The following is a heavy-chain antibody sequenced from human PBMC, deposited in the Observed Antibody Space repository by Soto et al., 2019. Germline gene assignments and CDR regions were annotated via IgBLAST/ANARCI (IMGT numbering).Heavy chain of an antibody. D-gene: IGHD2-21*01. J-gene: IGHJ2*01. Sequence: EVQLVESGGGLGQPGGSLRLSCAASGFTFSDHYMDWVRQAPGKRLEWVGLIRNKPNSYTTEYAASVKGRFTFSRDDSKNSIYLQMNSLKTEDTAVYYCTRNIPTSWYFDLWGRGTLVTVSS. CDR2: IRNKPNSYTT. CDR1: GFTFSDHY. V-gene: IGHV3-72*01. CDR3: TRNIPTSWYFDL.